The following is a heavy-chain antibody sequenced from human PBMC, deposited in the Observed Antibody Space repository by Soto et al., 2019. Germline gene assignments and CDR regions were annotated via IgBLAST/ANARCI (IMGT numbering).Heavy chain of an antibody. CDR1: GGSISSYY. Sequence: SETLSLTCTVSGGSISSYYWSWIRQPPGKGLEWIGYIYYSGSTNYNPSLKSRVTISVDTSKNQFSLKLSSGTAADTAVYYCARVGDFWSGYYEPYYYYYGMDVWGQGTTVTDSS. CDR3: ARVGDFWSGYYEPYYYYYGMDV. CDR2: IYYSGST. V-gene: IGHV4-59*01. J-gene: IGHJ6*02. D-gene: IGHD3-3*01.